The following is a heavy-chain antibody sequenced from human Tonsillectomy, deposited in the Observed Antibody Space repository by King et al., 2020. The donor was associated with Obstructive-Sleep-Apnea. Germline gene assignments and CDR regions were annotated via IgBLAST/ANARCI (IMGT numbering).Heavy chain of an antibody. J-gene: IGHJ5*02. CDR2: MNPNSGNT. CDR1: GDTFTSYD. V-gene: IGHV1-8*01. Sequence: VQLVESGAEVKKPGASVKVSCKASGDTFTSYDINWVRQATGQGLEWMGWMNPNSGNTGFAQKFQGRGTMTRNTSISTAYMELSSLRSEDTAVYYCARRRIAAAGVNWFDPWGQGTLVTVSS. CDR3: ARRRIAAAGVNWFDP. D-gene: IGHD6-13*01.